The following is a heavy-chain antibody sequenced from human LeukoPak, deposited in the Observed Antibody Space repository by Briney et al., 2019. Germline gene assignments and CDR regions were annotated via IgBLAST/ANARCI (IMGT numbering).Heavy chain of an antibody. D-gene: IGHD6-13*01. CDR1: GFTFSSSA. J-gene: IGHJ5*02. CDR2: IRSKANSYAT. V-gene: IGHV3-73*01. CDR3: TRLSSEYSSSWYEPYNWFDP. Sequence: GGSLRLSCAASGFTFSSSAMHWVRQASGKGLEWVGRIRSKANSYATAYAASVKGRFTISRDDSKNTAYLQMNSLKTEDTAVYYCTRLSSEYSSSWYEPYNWFDPWGQGTLVTVSS.